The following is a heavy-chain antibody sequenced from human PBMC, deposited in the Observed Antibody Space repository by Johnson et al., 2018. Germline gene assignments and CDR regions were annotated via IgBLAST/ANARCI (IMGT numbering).Heavy chain of an antibody. CDR1: GFTFSSYA. CDR3: ARDSIGYYWSDAFDI. V-gene: IGHV3-30-3*01. J-gene: IGHJ3*02. Sequence: QVQLVQSGGGVVQPGRSLRLSCAASGFTFSSYAMHWVRQAPGKGLEWVAVISYDGSNKYYADSVKGRFTISRDNSKNTLYLQMNSLRAEATAVFYCARDSIGYYWSDAFDIWVQGTMVTVSS. CDR2: ISYDGSNK. D-gene: IGHD3-22*01.